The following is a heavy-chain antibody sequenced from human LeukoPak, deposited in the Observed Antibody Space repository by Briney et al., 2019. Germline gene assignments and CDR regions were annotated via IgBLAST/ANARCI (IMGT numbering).Heavy chain of an antibody. V-gene: IGHV4-31*03. CDR3: ARVEASSHFDY. Sequence: PSETLSLTCTVSGGSISSGGYYWSWIRQRPGKGLEWIGYIYYSGSTYYNPSLKSRVTISVDTSKNQFSLKLSSVTAADTAVYYCARVEASSHFDYWGQGTLVTVSS. J-gene: IGHJ4*02. CDR2: IYYSGST. CDR1: GGSISSGGYY.